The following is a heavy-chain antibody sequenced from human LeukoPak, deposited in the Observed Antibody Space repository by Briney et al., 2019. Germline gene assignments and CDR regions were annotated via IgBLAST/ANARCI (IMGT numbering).Heavy chain of an antibody. CDR1: GFTFSSYA. D-gene: IGHD2-2*01. Sequence: GGSLRLSCAASGFTFSSYAMSWVRQAPGKGLEWVSAISGSGGSTYYADSVKGRFTISRDNSKNTLYLQMNSLRAEDTAVYYCAKDRVSVVVQVDAFDIWGQGTMVTVS. V-gene: IGHV3-23*01. CDR2: ISGSGGST. J-gene: IGHJ3*02. CDR3: AKDRVSVVVQVDAFDI.